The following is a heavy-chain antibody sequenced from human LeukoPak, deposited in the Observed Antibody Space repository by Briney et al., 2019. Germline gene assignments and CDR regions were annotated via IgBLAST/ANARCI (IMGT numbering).Heavy chain of an antibody. CDR1: GYTLTELS. CDR2: FDPEDGET. V-gene: IGHV1-24*01. CDR3: ARDLGDTTIAH. J-gene: IGHJ4*02. Sequence: ASVKVSCKVSGYTLTELSMHWVRQAPGKGLEWRGGFDPEDGETIYAQKFQGRVTMTRDTSTSTVYMELSSLKSADTAVYYCARDLGDTTIAHWGQGTLVSVSS. D-gene: IGHD5-18*01.